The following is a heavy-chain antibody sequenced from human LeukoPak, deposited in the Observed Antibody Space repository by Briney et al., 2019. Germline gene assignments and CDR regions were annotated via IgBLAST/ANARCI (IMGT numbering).Heavy chain of an antibody. Sequence: DSVKGRFTISRDNSKNTLYLQMNSLRPEDAAVYYCAREGGYWYFDLWGRGTLVTVSS. D-gene: IGHD2-15*01. CDR3: AREGGYWYFDL. V-gene: IGHV3-30*01. J-gene: IGHJ2*01.